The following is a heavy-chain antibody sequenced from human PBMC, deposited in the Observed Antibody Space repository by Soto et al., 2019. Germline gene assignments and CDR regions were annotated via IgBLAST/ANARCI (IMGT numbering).Heavy chain of an antibody. Sequence: VASVKVSCKASGYTFTSYYMHWVRQAPGQGLEWMGIINPSGGSTSYAQKFQGRVTMTRDTSTSTVYMELSSLRSEDTAVYYCARDKYNWNDEMSGRGPGDYYYYYGMDVWGQGTTVTVSS. CDR3: ARDKYNWNDEMSGRGPGDYYYYYGMDV. J-gene: IGHJ6*02. V-gene: IGHV1-46*01. D-gene: IGHD1-1*01. CDR2: INPSGGST. CDR1: GYTFTSYY.